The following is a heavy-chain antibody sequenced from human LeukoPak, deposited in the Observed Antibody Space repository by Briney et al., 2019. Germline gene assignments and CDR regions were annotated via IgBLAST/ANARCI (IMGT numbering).Heavy chain of an antibody. J-gene: IGHJ4*02. D-gene: IGHD3-9*01. V-gene: IGHV4-39*01. CDR1: GGSISSSSYY. CDR3: ARHGHLRYFDWLWIY. Sequence: SETLSLTCTVSGGSISSSSYYWGWIRQPPGKGLEWIGSIYYSGSTYYNPSLKSRVTISVDTSKNQFSLKLSSVTAADTAVYYCARHGHLRYFDWLWIYWGQGTLVTVSS. CDR2: IYYSGST.